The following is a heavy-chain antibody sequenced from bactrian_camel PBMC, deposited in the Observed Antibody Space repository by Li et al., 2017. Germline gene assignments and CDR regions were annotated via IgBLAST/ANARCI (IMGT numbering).Heavy chain of an antibody. V-gene: IGHV3S40*01. CDR3: AARLCSSSESNY. CDR2: IVVGGADT. CDR1: GFTESGNY. J-gene: IGHJ4*01. Sequence: DVQLVESGGGLVQPGGSLRLSCVASGFTESGNYMAYFRQAPGKEREGVARIVVGGADTYYSDSVKGRFTISQDNAKNTVYLQMNTLRPEDTAMYYCAARLCSSSESNYWGQGTQVTVS. D-gene: IGHD4*01.